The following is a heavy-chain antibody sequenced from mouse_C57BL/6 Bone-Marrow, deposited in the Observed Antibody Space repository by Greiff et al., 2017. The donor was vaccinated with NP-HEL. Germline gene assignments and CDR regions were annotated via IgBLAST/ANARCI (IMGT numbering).Heavy chain of an antibody. CDR2: INYDGSST. J-gene: IGHJ2*01. CDR3: ARDYYFDY. V-gene: IGHV5-16*01. Sequence: VQLKESEGGLVQPGSSMKLSCTASGFTFSDYYMAWVRQVPEKGLEWVANINYDGSSTYYLDSLKSRFIISRDNAKNILYLQMSSLKSEDTATYYCARDYYFDYWGQGTTLTVSS. CDR1: GFTFSDYY.